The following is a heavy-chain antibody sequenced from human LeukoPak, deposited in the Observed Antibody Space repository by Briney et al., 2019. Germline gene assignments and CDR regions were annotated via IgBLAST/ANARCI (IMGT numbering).Heavy chain of an antibody. D-gene: IGHD4-23*01. CDR2: INPNSGGT. V-gene: IGHV1-2*02. Sequence: ASVKVSCKASGYTFTGYYMHWVRQAPGQGLEWMGWINPNSGGTNYAQKFQGRVSMTSDTSISTAYMELSRLRSDDTAVYYCARDLYGGTSATFDNWGQGTLVTVSS. CDR1: GYTFTGYY. CDR3: ARDLYGGTSATFDN. J-gene: IGHJ5*02.